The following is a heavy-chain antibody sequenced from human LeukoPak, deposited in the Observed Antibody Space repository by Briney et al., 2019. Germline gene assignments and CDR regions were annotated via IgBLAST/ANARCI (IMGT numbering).Heavy chain of an antibody. Sequence: SETLSLTCTVSGGSISSYSWSWIRQPPGKGLESIGYIHYSGTTNYNPSLKSRVTISVDTSRDQFSLKLSSVTAADTAVYYCARLSYDFHFDYWGRGTLVTVSS. CDR2: IHYSGTT. CDR1: GGSISSYS. V-gene: IGHV4-59*08. CDR3: ARLSYDFHFDY. D-gene: IGHD3-22*01. J-gene: IGHJ4*02.